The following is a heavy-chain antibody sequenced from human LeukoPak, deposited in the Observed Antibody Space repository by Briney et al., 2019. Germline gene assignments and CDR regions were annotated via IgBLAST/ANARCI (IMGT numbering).Heavy chain of an antibody. J-gene: IGHJ4*02. V-gene: IGHV3-23*01. CDR3: AKCWTSDGVCLNFDH. Sequence: GGSLRPSCEASGLSFRSYGMSWVRQAPGKGLEWVSGISGSGDNTYYTDSMKGRFTISRDNSKNTLYLQMNSLRVEDTAVYYCAKCWTSDGVCLNFDHWGQGALVTVSS. D-gene: IGHD2-8*01. CDR1: GLSFRSYG. CDR2: ISGSGDNT.